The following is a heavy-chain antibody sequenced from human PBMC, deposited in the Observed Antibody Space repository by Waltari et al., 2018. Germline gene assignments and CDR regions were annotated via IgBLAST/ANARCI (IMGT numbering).Heavy chain of an antibody. D-gene: IGHD2-21*02. CDR1: GDSIRRGEFF. Sequence: QVQLQASGPGLVKPSQTLSLTCTVSGDSIRRGEFFWSWIRQPPGQGLEWLGCIYHSGTTFYKSSLKSRLALSIETSKNQFSLRLASVTAADTAVYYCAREIPSWSSVTAPDADFWGQGTLVTVSS. CDR2: IYHSGTT. CDR3: AREIPSWSSVTAPDADF. J-gene: IGHJ4*02. V-gene: IGHV4-30-4*01.